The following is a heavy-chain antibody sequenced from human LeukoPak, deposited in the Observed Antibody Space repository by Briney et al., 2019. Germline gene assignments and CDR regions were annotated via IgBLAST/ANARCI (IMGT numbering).Heavy chain of an antibody. D-gene: IGHD6-19*01. V-gene: IGHV4-59*12. CDR2: IYYSGST. CDR1: GGSISSYY. J-gene: IGHJ4*02. Sequence: SETLSLTCTVSGGSISSYYWSWIRQPPGKGLEWIGYIYYSGSTYYNPSLKSRVTISVDTSKNQFSLKLSSVTAADTAVYYCARGTLYSGWSYYFDYWGQGSQVTVSS. CDR3: ARGTLYSGWSYYFDY.